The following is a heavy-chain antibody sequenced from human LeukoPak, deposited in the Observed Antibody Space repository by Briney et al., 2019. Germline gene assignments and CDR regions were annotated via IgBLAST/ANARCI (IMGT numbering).Heavy chain of an antibody. CDR3: ASSLGYCSGGSCYSEGY. Sequence: GGSLRLSCAASGFTFSSYGMHWVRQAPGKGLEWVAFIRYDGSNKYYADSVKGRFTISRDNSKNTLYLQMNSLRAEDTAVYYCASSLGYCSGGSCYSEGYWGQGTLVTVSS. V-gene: IGHV3-30*02. J-gene: IGHJ4*02. CDR2: IRYDGSNK. D-gene: IGHD2-15*01. CDR1: GFTFSSYG.